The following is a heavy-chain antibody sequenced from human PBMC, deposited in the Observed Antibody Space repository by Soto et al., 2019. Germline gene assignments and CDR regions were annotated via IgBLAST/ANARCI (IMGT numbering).Heavy chain of an antibody. Sequence: EVQLMESGGGLVQPGGSLRLSCAASGFTFSSYWMHWVRQAPGKGLVWVSRINSDGSSTTYADSVKGRFTISRDNARNTLYLQMNSLRAEDTAVYYCVRGEGGWETYWGQGTLVTVSS. V-gene: IGHV3-74*01. J-gene: IGHJ4*02. CDR2: INSDGSST. CDR1: GFTFSSYW. CDR3: VRGEGGWETY. D-gene: IGHD6-19*01.